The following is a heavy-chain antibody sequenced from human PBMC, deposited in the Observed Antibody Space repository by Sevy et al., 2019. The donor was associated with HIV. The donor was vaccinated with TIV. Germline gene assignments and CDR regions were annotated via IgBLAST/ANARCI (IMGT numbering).Heavy chain of an antibody. V-gene: IGHV3-23*01. Sequence: GGSLRLSCAASGFTFSSYAMSWVRQAPGKGLEWVSAISGSGGSTYYADSVKGRFTISRDNSKNTLYLQMNSLRAEDKAVYYCAEWGDRELRGHFDYWGQGTLVTVSS. J-gene: IGHJ4*02. CDR3: AEWGDRELRGHFDY. D-gene: IGHD1-26*01. CDR1: GFTFSSYA. CDR2: ISGSGGST.